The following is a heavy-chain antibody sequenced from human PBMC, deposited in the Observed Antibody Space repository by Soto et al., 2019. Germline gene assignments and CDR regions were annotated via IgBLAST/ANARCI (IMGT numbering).Heavy chain of an antibody. J-gene: IGHJ4*02. D-gene: IGHD3-3*01. CDR3: ARVWSGYYKFDS. CDR1: GGSISSGAHY. CDR2: IYYSGTT. V-gene: IGHV4-30-4*01. Sequence: QVQLQESGPGLVKPSQTLSLTCSVSGGSISSGAHYWSWIRQPPGKGLEWIGYIYYSGTTYHNPSLKSRVTISVDTSKNQFSLKLSSVTAADTAVYYCARVWSGYYKFDSWGQGTLVIVSS.